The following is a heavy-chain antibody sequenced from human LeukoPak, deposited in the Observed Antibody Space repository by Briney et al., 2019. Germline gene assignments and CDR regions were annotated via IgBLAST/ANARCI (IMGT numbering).Heavy chain of an antibody. Sequence: GGSLRLSCAGSGFTFDEYAMHWVRQAPGKGLEGVSGISWNSGSIAYADSVKGRFTISRDNAKNVLFLQMSSLRAADTAFYYCAKGHCSSSNCFPNYYYYMDVWGKGTTVTVSS. V-gene: IGHV3-9*01. D-gene: IGHD2-15*01. J-gene: IGHJ6*03. CDR2: ISWNSGSI. CDR1: GFTFDEYA. CDR3: AKGHCSSSNCFPNYYYYMDV.